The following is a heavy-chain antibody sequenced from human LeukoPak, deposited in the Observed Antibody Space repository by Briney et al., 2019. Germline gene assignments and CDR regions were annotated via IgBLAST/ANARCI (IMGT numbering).Heavy chain of an antibody. V-gene: IGHV1-18*01. Sequence: GASVKVSCKASGYTFTSYGISWVRQAPGQGLEWMGWISAYNGNTNYAQKLQGRVTMTTDTSTSTAYMELRSLRSDDTAVYYCAREGEYDFWSGTSLDYYYMDVWGKGTTVTVSS. D-gene: IGHD3-3*01. CDR2: ISAYNGNT. CDR1: GYTFTSYG. J-gene: IGHJ6*03. CDR3: AREGEYDFWSGTSLDYYYMDV.